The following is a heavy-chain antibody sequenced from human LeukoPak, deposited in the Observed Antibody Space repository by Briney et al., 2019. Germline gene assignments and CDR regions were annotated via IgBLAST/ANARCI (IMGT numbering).Heavy chain of an antibody. CDR1: GFTSSNAW. D-gene: IGHD3-9*01. CDR3: TTERLLRYFDY. J-gene: IGHJ4*02. V-gene: IGHV3-15*01. CDR2: IKSKTDGGTT. Sequence: GSLRLSCAASGFTSSNAWMSWVRQAPGKGLEWVGRIKSKTDGGTTDYAAPVKGRFTISRDDSKNTLYLQMNSLKTEDTAVYYCTTERLLRYFDYWGQGTLVTVSS.